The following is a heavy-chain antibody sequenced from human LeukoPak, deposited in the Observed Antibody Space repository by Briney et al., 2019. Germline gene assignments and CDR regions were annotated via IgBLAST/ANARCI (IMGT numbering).Heavy chain of an antibody. CDR2: IVVGSGNT. J-gene: IGHJ6*02. V-gene: IGHV1-58*01. Sequence: SVKVSCKASGFTFTSSAVQWVRQARGQRLEWIGWIVVGSGNTNYAQKFQERVTITRDMSTSTAYMELSSLRSEDTAVYYCAASYYSGYGVHGMDVWGQGTTVTVSS. CDR3: AASYYSGYGVHGMDV. CDR1: GFTFTSSA. D-gene: IGHD5-12*01.